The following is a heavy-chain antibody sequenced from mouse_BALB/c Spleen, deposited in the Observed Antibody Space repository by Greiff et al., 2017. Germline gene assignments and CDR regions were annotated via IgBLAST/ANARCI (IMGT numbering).Heavy chain of an antibody. V-gene: IGHV3-6*02. CDR3: ARGHGGIGY. CDR2: ISYDGSN. Sequence: EVKLVESGPGLVKPSQSLSLTCSVTGYSITSGYYWNWIRQFPGNKLEWMGYISYDGSNNYNPSLKNRISITRDTSKNQFFLKLNSVTTEDTATYYCARGHGGIGYWGQGTTLTVSS. J-gene: IGHJ2*01. CDR1: GYSITSGYY.